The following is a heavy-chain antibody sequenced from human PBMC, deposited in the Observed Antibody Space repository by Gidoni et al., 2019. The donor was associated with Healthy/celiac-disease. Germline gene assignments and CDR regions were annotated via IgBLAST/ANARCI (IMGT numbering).Heavy chain of an antibody. J-gene: IGHJ5*02. Sequence: QVQLPESGPGLVKPSETLSLTCTVSVGSISSYYWSWLRQPPGKGLECIGYIYYSGSTNSNPSLKSRVTISVDTSKNQFSLKLSSVTAADTAVYYCARVTDSSSWYRRARGGFDPWGQGTLVTVSS. D-gene: IGHD6-13*01. CDR1: VGSISSYY. CDR3: ARVTDSSSWYRRARGGFDP. V-gene: IGHV4-59*01. CDR2: IYYSGST.